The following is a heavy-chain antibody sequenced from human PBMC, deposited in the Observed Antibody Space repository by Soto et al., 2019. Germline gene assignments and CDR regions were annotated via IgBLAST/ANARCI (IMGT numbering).Heavy chain of an antibody. CDR3: ARDNPRGYSYGAMFDY. CDR1: GGSVSSGSYY. Sequence: SETLSLTCTVSGGSVSSGSYYWSWIRQPPGKGLEWIGYIYYSGSTNYNPSLKSRVTISVDTSKNQFSLKLSSVTAADTAVYYCARDNPRGYSYGAMFDYWGQGTRVTVAS. D-gene: IGHD5-18*01. CDR2: IYYSGST. J-gene: IGHJ4*02. V-gene: IGHV4-61*01.